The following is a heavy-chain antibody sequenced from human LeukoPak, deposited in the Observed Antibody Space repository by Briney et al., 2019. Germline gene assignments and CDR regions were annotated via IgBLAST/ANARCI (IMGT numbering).Heavy chain of an antibody. J-gene: IGHJ5*02. Sequence: ASVTVSCKASGYTFPSYGISWVRQAPGQGLEWMGWISAYNGNTNYAQKFQGRVTMTTDTSTSTAYMELRSLRSDDTAVYYCARMFEGYCSGGSCPSSFDPWGQGTLVTVSS. D-gene: IGHD2-15*01. CDR1: GYTFPSYG. CDR3: ARMFEGYCSGGSCPSSFDP. V-gene: IGHV1-18*01. CDR2: ISAYNGNT.